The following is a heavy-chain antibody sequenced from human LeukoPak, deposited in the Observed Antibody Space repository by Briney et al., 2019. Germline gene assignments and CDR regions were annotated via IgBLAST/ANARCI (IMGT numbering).Heavy chain of an antibody. CDR1: GLNFPGNA. Sequence: GGSLRLSCTVSGLNFPGNAINWFRQPPGKGLGWVGYIRGESYGGAADFAPSVRDRFTLSRDDSKSSAYLQMNNLKIDDTAVYYCTGSGFEHWGQGTRVIVSS. V-gene: IGHV3-49*03. D-gene: IGHD5-12*01. J-gene: IGHJ5*02. CDR3: TGSGFEH. CDR2: IRGESYGGAA.